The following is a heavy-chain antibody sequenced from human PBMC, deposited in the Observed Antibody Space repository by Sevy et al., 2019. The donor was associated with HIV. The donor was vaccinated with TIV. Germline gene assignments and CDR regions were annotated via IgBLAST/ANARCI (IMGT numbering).Heavy chain of an antibody. CDR3: ARMGYSYGYAVDF. J-gene: IGHJ4*02. CDR1: GYTFTSFD. Sequence: ASVKVSCKASGYTFTSFDIKWVRQAPGQGLEWRGWMNPNNGNTGYAQNFQGRVIMTSNISISTAYMELSNLRSEDTAVYYCARMGYSYGYAVDFWGQGHLVTVSS. V-gene: IGHV1-8*01. D-gene: IGHD5-18*01. CDR2: MNPNNGNT.